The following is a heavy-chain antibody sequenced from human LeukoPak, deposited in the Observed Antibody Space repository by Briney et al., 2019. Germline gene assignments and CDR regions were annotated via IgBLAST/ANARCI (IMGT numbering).Heavy chain of an antibody. CDR3: AKDGPYGGRGYLGY. D-gene: IGHD4/OR15-4a*01. CDR1: GYSISSGYY. Sequence: SETLSLTRTVSGYSISSGYYWGWIRQRPGKGLEWIGRIYYSGSTYYNPSLKSRVTLLVDTSKNQFSLRLSSVTAADTALHCCAKDGPYGGRGYLGYRGQESVVTGSS. CDR2: IYYSGST. V-gene: IGHV4-38-2*02. J-gene: IGHJ4*02.